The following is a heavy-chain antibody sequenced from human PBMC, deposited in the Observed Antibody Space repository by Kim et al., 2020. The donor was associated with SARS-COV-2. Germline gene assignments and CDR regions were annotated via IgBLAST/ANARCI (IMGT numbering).Heavy chain of an antibody. Sequence: SETLSLTCTVSGGSVSSGSYFWSWIRQPPGKGLEWIGYIYYSGNTNYNPSLKSRVTMSVDTSKNQFSLKLRSVTAADTAVYYCARAPNDFWSGYPYYFDYWGKGTLVPVSS. D-gene: IGHD3-3*01. CDR3: ARAPNDFWSGYPYYFDY. CDR1: GGSVSSGSYF. J-gene: IGHJ4*02. CDR2: IYYSGNT. V-gene: IGHV4-61*01.